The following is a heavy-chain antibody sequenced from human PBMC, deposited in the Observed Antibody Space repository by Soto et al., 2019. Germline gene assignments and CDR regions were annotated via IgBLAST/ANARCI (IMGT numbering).Heavy chain of an antibody. J-gene: IGHJ4*02. CDR3: ARWIGGRSSSWLDY. CDR2: IYHSGST. D-gene: IGHD6-13*01. V-gene: IGHV4-38-2*02. CDR1: GYSISSGYY. Sequence: SETLSLTCTVSGYSISSGYYWGWIRQPPGKGLEWIGSIYHSGSTYYNPSLKSRVTISVNTSKNQFSLKLSSVTAADTAVYYCARWIGGRSSSWLDYWGQGTLVTVSS.